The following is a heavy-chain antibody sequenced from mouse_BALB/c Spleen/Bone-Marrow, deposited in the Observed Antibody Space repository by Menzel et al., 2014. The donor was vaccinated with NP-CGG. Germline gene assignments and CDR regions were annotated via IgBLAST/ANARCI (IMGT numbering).Heavy chain of an antibody. CDR2: IRNKANGYTT. J-gene: IGHJ2*01. CDR1: GFTFTDYY. CDR3: ARDKGRVFFDY. D-gene: IGHD3-3*01. Sequence: EVKLVESGGGLVQPGGSLRLSCATSGFTFTDYYMNWVCQPPGKALEWLGFIRNKANGYTTEYSASVKGRFSISRDNSQNILYLQMNTLRAEDSATYYCARDKGRVFFDYWGQGTPLTVSS. V-gene: IGHV7-3*02.